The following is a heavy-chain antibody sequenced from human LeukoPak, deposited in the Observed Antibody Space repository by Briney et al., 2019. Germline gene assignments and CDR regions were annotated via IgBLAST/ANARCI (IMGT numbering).Heavy chain of an antibody. Sequence: PSETLSLTCTVSAGSISSSSYYWGWILQPPGKGLEWIGSIYYSGSTYYNPSLKSRVTISVDTSKNPFSLKLSSVTAADTAVYYCARDGYYDYVWGSYRYTLDYWGQGTLVTVSS. J-gene: IGHJ4*02. D-gene: IGHD3-16*02. CDR3: ARDGYYDYVWGSYRYTLDY. CDR2: IYYSGST. V-gene: IGHV4-39*07. CDR1: AGSISSSSYY.